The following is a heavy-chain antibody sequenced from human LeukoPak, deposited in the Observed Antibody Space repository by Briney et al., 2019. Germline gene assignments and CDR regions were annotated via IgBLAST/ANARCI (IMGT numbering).Heavy chain of an antibody. CDR3: ATDRGSGYYDFWSGYYYAFDI. D-gene: IGHD3-3*01. CDR1: GYTLTELS. J-gene: IGHJ3*02. CDR2: FDPEDGET. Sequence: GASVKVSCKVSGYTLTELSMHWVRQAPGKGLEWMGGFDPEDGETIYAQKFQGRVTMTEDTSTDTAYMELSSLRSEDTAVYYCATDRGSGYYDFWSGYYYAFDIWGQGTMVTVFS. V-gene: IGHV1-24*01.